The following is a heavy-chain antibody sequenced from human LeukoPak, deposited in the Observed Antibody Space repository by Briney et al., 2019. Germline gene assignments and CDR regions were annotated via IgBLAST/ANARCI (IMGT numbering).Heavy chain of an antibody. CDR1: GGTFSSYA. Sequence: SVKVSCEASGGTFSSYAISWVRQAPGQGLEWMGGIIPIFGTANYAQKFQGRVTITTDESTSTAYMELSSLRSEDTAVYYCASGGSSYCGGDCYSTFDYWGQGTLVTVSS. D-gene: IGHD2-21*02. CDR2: IIPIFGTA. V-gene: IGHV1-69*05. CDR3: ASGGSSYCGGDCYSTFDY. J-gene: IGHJ4*02.